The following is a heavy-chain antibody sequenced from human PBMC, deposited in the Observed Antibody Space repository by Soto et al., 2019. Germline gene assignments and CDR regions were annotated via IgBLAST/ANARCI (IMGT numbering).Heavy chain of an antibody. J-gene: IGHJ6*03. D-gene: IGHD3-3*01. CDR1: GFTFSSYG. V-gene: IGHV3-33*01. CDR3: ARDGFLEWLGWNYRDYMDV. Sequence: QVQLVESGGGVVQPGRSLRLSCAASGFTFSSYGMHWVRQAPGKGLEWVAVIWYDGSNKYYADSVKGRFTISRDNSKNTLYRQMNNLRAEDTAVYYCARDGFLEWLGWNYRDYMDVWGKGTTVTVSS. CDR2: IWYDGSNK.